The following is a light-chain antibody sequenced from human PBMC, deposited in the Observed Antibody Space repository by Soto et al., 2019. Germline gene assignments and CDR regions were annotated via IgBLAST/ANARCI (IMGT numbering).Light chain of an antibody. J-gene: IGLJ2*01. CDR2: DVS. CDR1: SGHIGDYKY. Sequence: QSALTQPASVSGSPGQSITISCTGSSGHIGDYKYVSWYKQHPGKAPKLMIYDVSNRPSGVSNRFSASKSGNTASLTISGLQAEDEADYYCSSYTSTNFVIFGGGTKLTVL. V-gene: IGLV2-14*01. CDR3: SSYTSTNFVI.